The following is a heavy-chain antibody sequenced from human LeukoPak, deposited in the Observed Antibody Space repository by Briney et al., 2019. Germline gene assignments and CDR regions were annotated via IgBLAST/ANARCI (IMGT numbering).Heavy chain of an antibody. D-gene: IGHD3-22*01. CDR2: IYRDGGT. V-gene: IGHV4-38-2*02. Sequence: PSETLSLTCNVSGYSIIRGYYWDWFRQPPGKGLEWIGNIYRDGGTVYNPSLKSRLTISVDTSKNQFSLKLNSVTAADTAVYYCARALANYYNTSGYYFDYWGQGTLLTVSS. J-gene: IGHJ4*02. CDR1: GYSIIRGYY. CDR3: ARALANYYNTSGYYFDY.